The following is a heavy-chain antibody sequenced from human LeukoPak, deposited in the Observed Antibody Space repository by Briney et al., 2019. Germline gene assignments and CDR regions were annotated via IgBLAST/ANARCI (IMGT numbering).Heavy chain of an antibody. Sequence: GGSLRLSCAASGFTFSSYAMHWVRQAPGKGLEWVAVISYDGSNKYYADSVKGRFTISRDNSKNTLYLQMNSLRAEDTAVYYCARDFFPGTVTYYFDYWGQGTLVTVSS. J-gene: IGHJ4*02. CDR1: GFTFSSYA. CDR2: ISYDGSNK. D-gene: IGHD4-17*01. V-gene: IGHV3-30-3*01. CDR3: ARDFFPGTVTYYFDY.